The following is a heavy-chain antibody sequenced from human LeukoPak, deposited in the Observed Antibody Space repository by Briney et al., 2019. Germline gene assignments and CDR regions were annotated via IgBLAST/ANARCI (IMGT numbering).Heavy chain of an antibody. D-gene: IGHD2-2*01. CDR3: ARRQCSSISCYYAFDI. CDR2: IKQEGSEK. CDR1: GFTFSSYW. V-gene: IGHV3-7*01. J-gene: IGHJ3*02. Sequence: GGSLRLACAASGFTFSSYWMSWVRQAPGKWLEWVANIKQEGSEKYYVDSLKGRFTISRDNAKNSLYLQMNSLGAEDTAVYYCARRQCSSISCYYAFDIWGQGTMVTVSS.